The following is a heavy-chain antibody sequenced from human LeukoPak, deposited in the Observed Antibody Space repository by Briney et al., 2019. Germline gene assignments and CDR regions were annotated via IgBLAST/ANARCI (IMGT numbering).Heavy chain of an antibody. CDR1: GFTFSSYG. V-gene: IGHV3-30*18. D-gene: IGHD3-9*01. CDR3: AKHPHYDILTGYPFSFDY. J-gene: IGHJ4*02. Sequence: GGSLRLSCAASGFTFSSYGMHWVRQAPGKGLEWVAVISYDGSNKYYADSVKGRFTISRDNSKNTLYLQMNSLRAEDTAVYYCAKHPHYDILTGYPFSFDYWGQGTLVTVSS. CDR2: ISYDGSNK.